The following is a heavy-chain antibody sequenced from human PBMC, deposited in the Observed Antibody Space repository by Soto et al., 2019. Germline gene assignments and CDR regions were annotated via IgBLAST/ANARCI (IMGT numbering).Heavy chain of an antibody. J-gene: IGHJ5*02. CDR3: AKDESDYSYNWFDP. D-gene: IGHD4-4*01. Sequence: GGSLRLSCAASGFTFRSYAMAWVRQAPGRGLEWVSTITGSGGSTYYADSVKGRFTISRDNSKNTLHLQMNGLRADDTAVYSCAKDESDYSYNWFDPWGQGTLVTVSS. CDR2: ITGSGGST. CDR1: GFTFRSYA. V-gene: IGHV3-23*01.